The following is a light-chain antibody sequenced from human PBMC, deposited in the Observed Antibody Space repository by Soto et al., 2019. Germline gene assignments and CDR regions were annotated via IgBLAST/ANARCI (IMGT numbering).Light chain of an antibody. J-gene: IGLJ1*01. V-gene: IGLV1-40*01. CDR1: NSNIGAGYD. CDR2: GNS. Sequence: QSVLTQQPSVSGAPGQRVTISCTGRNSNIGAGYDVHWYQQLPGTAPKLLIYGNSNRPSGVPDRFSGSKSVTSASLAITGLQAEDEADYYCQSYDSSLSGSVFGTGTKVTVL. CDR3: QSYDSSLSGSV.